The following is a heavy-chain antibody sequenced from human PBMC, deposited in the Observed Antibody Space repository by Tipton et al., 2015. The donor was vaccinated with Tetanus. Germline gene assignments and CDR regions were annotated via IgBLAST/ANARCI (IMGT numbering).Heavy chain of an antibody. V-gene: IGHV4-34*01. Sequence: TLSLTCAVYGGAFSGHYWTWIRQAPGKGLEWIGEIHPSGSTNYNASLRGRVTMSVDTSRNQFSLNLTSVTAADTAVYYCARHLTYTYTSRYFDYWGLGTLVTVSS. D-gene: IGHD5-18*01. CDR1: GGAFSGHY. CDR3: ARHLTYTYTSRYFDY. CDR2: IHPSGST. J-gene: IGHJ4*02.